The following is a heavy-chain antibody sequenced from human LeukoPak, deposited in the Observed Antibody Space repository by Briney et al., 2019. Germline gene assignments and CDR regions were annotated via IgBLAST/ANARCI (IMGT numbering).Heavy chain of an antibody. CDR1: RFTFSTYW. CDR2: IKQDGSEK. D-gene: IGHD2-2*01. CDR3: ARVGYCSSTSCYLTSPGYYYYYMDV. J-gene: IGHJ6*03. Sequence: GGSLRLSCAASRFTFSTYWMHWVRQAPGKGLEWVANIKQDGSEKYYVDSVKGRFTISRDNAKNSLYLQMNSLRAEDTAVYYCARVGYCSSTSCYLTSPGYYYYYMDVWGKGTTVTVSS. V-gene: IGHV3-7*01.